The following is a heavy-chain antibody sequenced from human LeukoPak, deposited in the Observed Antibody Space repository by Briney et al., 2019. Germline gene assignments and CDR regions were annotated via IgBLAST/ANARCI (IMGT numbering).Heavy chain of an antibody. V-gene: IGHV3-9*01. D-gene: IGHD5-18*01. CDR2: ISWNSGSI. J-gene: IGHJ3*02. CDR3: AKDDTAMVKVAFDI. Sequence: PGRSLRLSCAASGFTFDDYAMHWVRQAPGKGLEWVSGISWNSGSIGYADSVKGRFTISRDNAKNSLYLQMNSLRAEDTALYYCAKDDTAMVKVAFDIWGQGTMVTVSS. CDR1: GFTFDDYA.